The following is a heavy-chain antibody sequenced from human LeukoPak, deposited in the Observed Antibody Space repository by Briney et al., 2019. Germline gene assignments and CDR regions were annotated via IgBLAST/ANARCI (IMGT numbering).Heavy chain of an antibody. CDR1: GGSFSGYY. J-gene: IGHJ5*02. CDR2: INHSGST. Sequence: SETLSLTCDVYGGSFSGYYWSWIRQPPGKGLEWIGEINHSGSTNYNPSLKSRVTISVDTSKNQFSLKLSSVTAADTAVYYCARGHVARRRNWFDPWGQGTLVTVSS. V-gene: IGHV4-34*01. CDR3: ARGHVARRRNWFDP. D-gene: IGHD2-15*01.